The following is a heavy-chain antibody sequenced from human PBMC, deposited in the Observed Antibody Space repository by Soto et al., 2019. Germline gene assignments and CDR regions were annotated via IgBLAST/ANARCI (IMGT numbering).Heavy chain of an antibody. V-gene: IGHV6-1*01. CDR1: GDSVSSNSAA. Sequence: PLQTQPLTCAISGDSVSSNSAAWNWIRQSPSRGLEWLGRTYYRSRWYNDYAVSVKSRITINPDTSKNQFSLQLNSVTPEDTAVYYCAREGAAADLTNWFDPWGQGTLVTVSS. J-gene: IGHJ5*02. CDR2: TYYRSRWYN. D-gene: IGHD6-13*01. CDR3: AREGAAADLTNWFDP.